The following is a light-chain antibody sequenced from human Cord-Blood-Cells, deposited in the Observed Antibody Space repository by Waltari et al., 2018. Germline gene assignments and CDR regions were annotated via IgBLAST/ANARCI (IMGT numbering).Light chain of an antibody. CDR2: AAS. CDR3: QQSYSTPT. Sequence: QMTQSQSPLLASVGARVTTTSRASQSISSYLNWYQQKPGKAPKLLVYAASNWRSGFPSRVSGSGSEIDFTLTSSSLQPEDFATYYCQQSYSTPTFGGGTKVEIK. V-gene: IGKV1-39*01. CDR1: QSISSY. J-gene: IGKJ4*01.